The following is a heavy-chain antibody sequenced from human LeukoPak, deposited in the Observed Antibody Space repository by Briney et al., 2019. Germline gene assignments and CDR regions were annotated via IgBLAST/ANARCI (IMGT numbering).Heavy chain of an antibody. CDR3: ARDLKRPDAFDI. Sequence: SVKVSCKASGGTFSSYAISWVRQAPGQGLEWMGRIIPILGIANYAQKFQGRVTITADKSTSTAYMELSSLRSEDTAVYYCARDLKRPDAFDIWGQGTMVTVSS. D-gene: IGHD5-24*01. CDR2: IIPILGIA. J-gene: IGHJ3*02. CDR1: GGTFSSYA. V-gene: IGHV1-69*04.